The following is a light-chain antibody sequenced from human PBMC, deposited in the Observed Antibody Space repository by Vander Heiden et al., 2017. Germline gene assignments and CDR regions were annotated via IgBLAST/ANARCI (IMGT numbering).Light chain of an antibody. CDR3: LQYNSSPRT. V-gene: IGKV1-17*01. Sequence: IQMTQSPSSLSASVGDRVTITCRASQGIGNDLAWSQQKPGRAPKCLMFPASSLRGGVPSRFSGSRSGTEFTLTISSLQPEDFATYYCLQYNSSPRTFGRGTKVEIK. CDR1: QGIGND. J-gene: IGKJ1*01. CDR2: PAS.